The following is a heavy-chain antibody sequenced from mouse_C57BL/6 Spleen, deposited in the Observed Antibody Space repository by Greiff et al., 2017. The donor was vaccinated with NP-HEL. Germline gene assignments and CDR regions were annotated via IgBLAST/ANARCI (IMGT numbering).Heavy chain of an antibody. CDR2: IRNKANGYTT. D-gene: IGHD2-1*01. CDR3: ARYDGNYGDFDV. Sequence: EVMLVESGGGLVQPGGSLSLSCAASGFTFTDYYMSWVRQPPGKALEWLGFIRNKANGYTTEYSASVKGRFTISRDNSQSILYLQMNALRAEDSATYYCARYDGNYGDFDVWGTGTTVTVSS. V-gene: IGHV7-3*01. CDR1: GFTFTDYY. J-gene: IGHJ1*03.